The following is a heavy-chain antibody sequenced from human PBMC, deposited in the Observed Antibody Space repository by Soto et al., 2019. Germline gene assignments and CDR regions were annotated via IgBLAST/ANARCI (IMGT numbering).Heavy chain of an antibody. D-gene: IGHD6-19*01. Sequence: VSVKVSCKASGCTFSSYAITWVRQPPGQGLEWMGGLIPNNGVTTYAKNFQGRDTRSRGSSISTAYKQANSLRSDDTAVYFCAAAVSPVAGRHPDFWGQG. J-gene: IGHJ4*02. CDR3: AAAVSPVAGRHPDF. CDR1: GCTFSSYA. V-gene: IGHV1-2*02. CDR2: LIPNNGVT.